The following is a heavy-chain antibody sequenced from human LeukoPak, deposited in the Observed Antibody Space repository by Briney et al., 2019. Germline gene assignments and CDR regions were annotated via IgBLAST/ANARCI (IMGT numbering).Heavy chain of an antibody. D-gene: IGHD3-16*02. CDR2: INHSGST. Sequence: PSETLSLTCTVSGGSISSYYWSWIRQPPGKGLEWIGEINHSGSTNYNPSLKSRVTISVDTSKNQFSLKLSSVTAADTAVYYCARARGMITFGGVIVQYHFDYWGQGTLVTVSS. CDR3: ARARGMITFGGVIVQYHFDY. J-gene: IGHJ4*02. V-gene: IGHV4-34*01. CDR1: GGSISSYY.